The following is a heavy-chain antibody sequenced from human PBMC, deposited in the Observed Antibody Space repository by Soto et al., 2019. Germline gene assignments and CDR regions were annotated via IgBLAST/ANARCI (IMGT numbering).Heavy chain of an antibody. D-gene: IGHD2-15*01. CDR3: TRGGCSGASLYYCCWMDV. J-gene: IGHJ6*02. CDR2: INPSGDSA. V-gene: IGHV1-46*03. CDR1: GYTFASYY. Sequence: ASVKVSCKASGYTFASYYMHWVRQAPGQGLEWMGLINPSGDSASYAQKFQGRVTMTRDTPTSTVYMELSSLRSEDTAVHYCTRGGCSGASLYYCCWMDVWGQGTMVTVSS.